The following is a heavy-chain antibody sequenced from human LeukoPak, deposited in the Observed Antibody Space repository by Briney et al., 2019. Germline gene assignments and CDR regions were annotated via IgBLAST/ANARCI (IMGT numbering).Heavy chain of an antibody. J-gene: IGHJ6*03. V-gene: IGHV4-61*02. Sequence: ASETLSLTCTVSGGSISTGYNYWSWVRQPAGKGLQWIGRVDTSGITNYNPSLKSRVAISIDTSKNQFSLKLSSVTAADTAVYYCARDKTAIAADYYYYYYFVDVWGTGTTVTISS. CDR3: ARDKTAIAADYYYYYYFVDV. CDR1: GGSISTGYNY. CDR2: VDTSGIT. D-gene: IGHD6-13*01.